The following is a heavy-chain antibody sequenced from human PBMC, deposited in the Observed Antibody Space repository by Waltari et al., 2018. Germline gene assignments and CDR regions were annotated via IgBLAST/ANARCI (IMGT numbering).Heavy chain of an antibody. J-gene: IGHJ4*02. CDR3: ARDLEGLRFLEWLSPDY. V-gene: IGHV3-30*04. CDR1: GFSFSSYA. D-gene: IGHD3-3*01. Sequence: QFQLVESGRGVVLPGCSLGLSCAVSGFSFSSYALPWVRLAPGKGVEWVAVISYDGRNKYYTDSVKGRVTISRDNSKNTLYLQMNSLRAEDTAVYYCARDLEGLRFLEWLSPDYWGQVSLGTVSA. CDR2: ISYDGRNK.